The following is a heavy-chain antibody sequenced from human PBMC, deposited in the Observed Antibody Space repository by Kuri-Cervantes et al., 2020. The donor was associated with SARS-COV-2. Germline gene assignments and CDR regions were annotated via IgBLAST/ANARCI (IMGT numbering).Heavy chain of an antibody. J-gene: IGHJ4*02. CDR3: AKGTRSSGYYCGLDF. V-gene: IGHV3-7*03. CDR2: IKQDGSEK. Sequence: GESLKISCAASGFTFSSYWMSWVRQAPGRGLEWVANIKQDGSEKYYVDSVKGRFTISRDNSKNTLYLQMNSLRADDTAVYYCAKGTRSSGYYCGLDFWGQGTLVTVSS. CDR1: GFTFSSYW. D-gene: IGHD3-22*01.